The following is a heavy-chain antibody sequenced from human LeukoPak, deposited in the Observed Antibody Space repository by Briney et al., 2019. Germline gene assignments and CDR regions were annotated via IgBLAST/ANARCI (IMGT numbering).Heavy chain of an antibody. D-gene: IGHD3-22*01. J-gene: IGHJ4*02. Sequence: PGGSLRLSCAASGFTFSSYGMHWVRQAPGKGLEWVAVISYDGSNKYYADSVKGRFTISRDISKNTLYLQMNSLRAEDTAVYYCAKSGYYDSSARGGVDYWGQGTLVTVSS. CDR3: AKSGYYDSSARGGVDY. CDR2: ISYDGSNK. V-gene: IGHV3-30*18. CDR1: GFTFSSYG.